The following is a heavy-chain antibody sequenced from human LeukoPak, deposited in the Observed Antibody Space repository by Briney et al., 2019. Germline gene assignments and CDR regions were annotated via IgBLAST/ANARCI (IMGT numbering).Heavy chain of an antibody. J-gene: IGHJ4*02. Sequence: ASVKVSCKASGYTFTSYYMHWVRHAPGQGLEWMGIFNPSGGSTSYAQKFQGRVTMTRDTSTSTVYMELSSLRSEATAVYYCARDFPYGGRQRSFDYWGQGTLVTVSS. CDR3: ARDFPYGGRQRSFDY. D-gene: IGHD4-23*01. CDR2: FNPSGGST. V-gene: IGHV1-46*01. CDR1: GYTFTSYY.